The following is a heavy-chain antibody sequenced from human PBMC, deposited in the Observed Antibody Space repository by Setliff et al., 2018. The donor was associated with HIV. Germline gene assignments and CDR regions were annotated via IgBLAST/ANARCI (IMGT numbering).Heavy chain of an antibody. D-gene: IGHD2-21*02. CDR2: IYSSGNT. Sequence: SETLSLTCTVSGDSISGYYWSWIRQPPGKGLEWIGYIYSSGNTNYNPSLKSRVTISVDTSKNQFSLKVRSVTAADTAVYYCARGEFYCGTDCYWSSFDYWGQGILVTVSS. J-gene: IGHJ4*02. V-gene: IGHV4-59*08. CDR1: GDSISGYY. CDR3: ARGEFYCGTDCYWSSFDY.